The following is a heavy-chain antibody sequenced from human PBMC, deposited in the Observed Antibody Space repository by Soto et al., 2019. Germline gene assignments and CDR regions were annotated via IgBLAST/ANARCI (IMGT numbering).Heavy chain of an antibody. CDR2: IGGGDDI. Sequence: GGSLRLSCEASGFTFSNYAMAWVRQTPGEGPEWVSTIGGGDDIFYAESVKGRFIISRDDSRSTMYLQMDNLRVEDTAIYFCAKDSISYNGIYDAFDVWDQGTVVTVSS. CDR1: GFTFSNYA. J-gene: IGHJ3*01. D-gene: IGHD3-3*02. CDR3: AKDSISYNGIYDAFDV. V-gene: IGHV3-23*01.